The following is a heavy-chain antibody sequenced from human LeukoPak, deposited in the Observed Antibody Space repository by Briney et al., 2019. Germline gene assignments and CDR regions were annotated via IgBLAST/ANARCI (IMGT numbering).Heavy chain of an antibody. CDR3: ARSRAFNSGAFDP. CDR1: GASVSSACY. Sequence: SEPLSLLCTVWGASVSSACYWAWIRQPPGEGVEWIAHIYNGVNTNYNPSLKSRVTIQVDTSKNQFSLRLNSVTAAGTAVYYCARSRAFNSGAFDPWGQGSLVTVSS. CDR2: IYNGVNT. D-gene: IGHD1-26*01. V-gene: IGHV4-61*01. J-gene: IGHJ5*02.